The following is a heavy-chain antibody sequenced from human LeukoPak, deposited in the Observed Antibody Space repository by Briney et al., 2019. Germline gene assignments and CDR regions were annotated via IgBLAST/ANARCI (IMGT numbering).Heavy chain of an antibody. CDR2: FDLEVDER. J-gene: IGHJ4*02. V-gene: IGHV1-24*01. Sequence: SVKLSCKVSGSTLSEFAIHWVRQAPGKGREWMGGFDLEVDERRYSEKCQDRVTMTEDTSTDTAYMFLSSLRSEDTAVYYCATEVEYDSNGYLVDYWGQGTLVTVSS. D-gene: IGHD3-22*01. CDR1: GSTLSEFA. CDR3: ATEVEYDSNGYLVDY.